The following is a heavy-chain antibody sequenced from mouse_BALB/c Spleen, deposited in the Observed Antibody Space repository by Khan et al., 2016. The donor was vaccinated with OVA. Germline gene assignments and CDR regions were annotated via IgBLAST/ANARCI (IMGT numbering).Heavy chain of an antibody. CDR3: ARKNGSDFDY. Sequence: VQLQQSGPELVKPGASVKISCKASGYSFTGYFMNWVMQSHGKSLEWIGRINPHIGETLYNQKFKGKATLTVDESSRTAQMQIRSLASEDSAVYYCARKNGSDFDYWGQGTTLTVSS. D-gene: IGHD1-1*01. J-gene: IGHJ2*01. CDR1: GYSFTGYF. CDR2: INPHIGET. V-gene: IGHV1-20*02.